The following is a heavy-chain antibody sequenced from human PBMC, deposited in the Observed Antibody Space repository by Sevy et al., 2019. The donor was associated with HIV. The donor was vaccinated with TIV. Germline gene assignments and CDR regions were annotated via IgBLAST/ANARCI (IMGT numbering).Heavy chain of an antibody. V-gene: IGHV1-8*02. D-gene: IGHD3-3*01. CDR2: MDPHSDNT. CDR1: GNTFISYD. J-gene: IGHJ3*02. CDR3: AAGYSYRRRDFYNGAFDI. Sequence: ASVKVACKASGNTFISYDINWVRQATGQGLEWMGWMDPHSDNTGYAQKFQDRVTITRNSSINTAYLELSSLRSEDTAVYYCAAGYSYRRRDFYNGAFDIWGQGTVVTVSS.